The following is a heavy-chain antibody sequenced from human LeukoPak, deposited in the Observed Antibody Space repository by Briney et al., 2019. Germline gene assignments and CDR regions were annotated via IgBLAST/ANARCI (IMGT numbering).Heavy chain of an antibody. J-gene: IGHJ4*02. CDR3: ASSNWNYPALPTIEFDY. D-gene: IGHD1-7*01. CDR1: GGTFSSYA. CDR2: INPIFGTA. V-gene: IGHV1-69*05. Sequence: ASVKVSCKASGGTFSSYAISWVRQAPGQGLEWMGGINPIFGTANYAQKFQGRVTITTDESTSTAYMELSSLRSEDTAVYYCASSNWNYPALPTIEFDYWGQGTLVTVSS.